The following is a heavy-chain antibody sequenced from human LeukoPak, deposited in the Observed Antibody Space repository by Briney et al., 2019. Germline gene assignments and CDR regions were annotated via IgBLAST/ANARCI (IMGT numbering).Heavy chain of an antibody. V-gene: IGHV4-59*08. D-gene: IGHD3-22*01. CDR1: GGSISSYY. J-gene: IGHJ5*02. CDR2: IYYSGST. Sequence: SETLSLTCTVSGGSISSYYWSWIRQPPGKGLEWIGYIYYSGSTNYNPSLKSRVTISVDTSKNRFSLKLSSVTAADTAVYYCARQYSYYDSSGYNNWFDPWGQGTLVTVSS. CDR3: ARQYSYYDSSGYNNWFDP.